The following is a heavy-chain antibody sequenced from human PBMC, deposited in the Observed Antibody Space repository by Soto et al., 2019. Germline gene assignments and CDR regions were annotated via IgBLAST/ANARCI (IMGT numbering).Heavy chain of an antibody. CDR1: RDTFTSYY. Sequence: QLVPSGGEVKQPGASVKVSCKAPRDTFTSYYINWVRQAPGQGLEWMGVINPHGGRTAYAQKFKGRVTLTRDTSASTVYMEVSSLTSVDTAMYYCARSSGGNFGIIIEGTNWFAPWGQGTLVTVSS. J-gene: IGHJ5*02. V-gene: IGHV1-46*01. CDR2: INPHGGRT. CDR3: ARSSGGNFGIIIEGTNWFAP. D-gene: IGHD1-26*01.